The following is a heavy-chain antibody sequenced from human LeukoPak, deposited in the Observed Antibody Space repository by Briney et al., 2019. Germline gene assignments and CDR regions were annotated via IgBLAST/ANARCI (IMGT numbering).Heavy chain of an antibody. CDR2: IIPIFGTA. CDR1: GGTFSSYA. Sequence: GASVRVSCKASGGTFSSYAISWVRQAPGQGLEWMGGIIPIFGTANYAQKFQGRVTITADESTSTAYMELSSLRSEDTAVYYCARDQHGSGMLGPFDPWGQGTLVTVSS. J-gene: IGHJ5*02. D-gene: IGHD3-10*01. V-gene: IGHV1-69*13. CDR3: ARDQHGSGMLGPFDP.